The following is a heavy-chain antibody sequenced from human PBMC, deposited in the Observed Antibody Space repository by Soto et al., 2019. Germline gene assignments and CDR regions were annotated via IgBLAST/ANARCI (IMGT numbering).Heavy chain of an antibody. V-gene: IGHV3-23*01. D-gene: IGHD3-3*01. CDR3: AKTRCYDFCGMDV. Sequence: GGSLRLSCAASGFTFSSYAMSWVRQAPGKGLEWVSVISGSGGGPYYVGSVKGRFTISRDNFKNTLYLQMNSLRADDTAVYYCAKTRCYDFCGMDVWGQGTTVTVSS. J-gene: IGHJ6*02. CDR2: ISGSGGGP. CDR1: GFTFSSYA.